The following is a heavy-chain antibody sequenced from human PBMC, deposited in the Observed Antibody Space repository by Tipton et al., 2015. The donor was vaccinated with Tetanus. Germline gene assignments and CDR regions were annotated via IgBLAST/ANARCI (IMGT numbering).Heavy chain of an antibody. CDR1: GGSISSYY. CDR2: IYSSGST. CDR3: ARGVWFGPGPRYYFDY. V-gene: IGHV4-4*07. Sequence: TLSLTCTVSGGSISSYYWSWIRQPAGKGLEWIGRIYSSGSTHYNPSLKSRATMSLDTSKIQFSLKLNSVTAADTAVYYCARGVWFGPGPRYYFDYWGQGTLVTVSS. J-gene: IGHJ4*02. D-gene: IGHD3-10*01.